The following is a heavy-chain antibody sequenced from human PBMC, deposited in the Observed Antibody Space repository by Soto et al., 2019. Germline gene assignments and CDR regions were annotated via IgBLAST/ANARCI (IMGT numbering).Heavy chain of an antibody. CDR1: GYTFASYY. CDR2: INPSGGST. V-gene: IGHV1-46*01. D-gene: IGHD6-6*01. J-gene: IGHJ6*02. Sequence: ASVKVSCKASGYTFASYYMHWVRQAPGQGLEWMGIINPSGGSTSYAQKFQGRVTMTRDTSTSTVYMELSSLRSEDTAMYYCARGSIAARLVSSDYYYYGMDVWGQGTTVTVSS. CDR3: ARGSIAARLVSSDYYYYGMDV.